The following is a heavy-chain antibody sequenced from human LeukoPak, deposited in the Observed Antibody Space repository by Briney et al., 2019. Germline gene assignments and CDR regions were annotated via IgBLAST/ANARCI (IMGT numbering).Heavy chain of an antibody. CDR1: GFTFSNYA. CDR3: AKEEWLLAVYFDY. V-gene: IGHV3-23*01. D-gene: IGHD3-3*01. CDR2: ISGSGGST. J-gene: IGHJ4*02. Sequence: GGSLRLSCAASGFTFSNYAMSWVRQAPGKGLEWVSTISGSGGSTYYADSVKGQFTISRDNSKNTLYLQMNSLRAEDTAVYYCAKEEWLLAVYFDYWGQGTLVTVSS.